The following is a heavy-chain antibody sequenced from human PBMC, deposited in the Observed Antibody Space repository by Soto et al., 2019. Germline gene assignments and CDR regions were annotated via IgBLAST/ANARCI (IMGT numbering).Heavy chain of an antibody. D-gene: IGHD2-8*02. CDR2: ISSYNGIT. Sequence: QVLLVQSGAEVKKPGASLKVSCKASGYTFLTYGLTWVRQAPGEGLEWMGWISSYNGITNYARQFQGRVTMPADTSTNTGYMELRDLRSDDTAVYFCARALLHTLVVPDFDYWGQGTLATVSS. V-gene: IGHV1-18*01. CDR1: GYTFLTYG. CDR3: ARALLHTLVVPDFDY. J-gene: IGHJ4*02.